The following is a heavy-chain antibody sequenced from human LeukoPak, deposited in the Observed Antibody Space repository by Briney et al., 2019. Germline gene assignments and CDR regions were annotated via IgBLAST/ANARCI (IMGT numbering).Heavy chain of an antibody. CDR3: AIRGDLYSSGGYEYFQH. CDR2: IKQDESET. V-gene: IGHV3-7*05. J-gene: IGHJ1*01. Sequence: GGSLRLSCAASGFGFSNYGMTWVRQAPGKGLEWVAHIKQDESETFYVDSVKGRFTISRDNAKNSLYLQMTSLRAEDTAVYYCAIRGDLYSSGGYEYFQHWGQGTLVTVCS. D-gene: IGHD3-10*01. CDR1: GFGFSNYG.